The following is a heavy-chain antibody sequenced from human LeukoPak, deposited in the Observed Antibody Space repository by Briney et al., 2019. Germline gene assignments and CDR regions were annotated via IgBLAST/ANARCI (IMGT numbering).Heavy chain of an antibody. CDR3: ARERYCSGGRCYSNGYFDY. J-gene: IGHJ4*02. Sequence: GGSLRLSCAASGFTFSTYWMSWVRQAPGKGLEWVATIKQDGSDKYYVASVKGRFTFSRDHAKNSLYLQMNGLRAEDTAMYYCARERYCSGGRCYSNGYFDYWGQGPLVTVSS. V-gene: IGHV3-7*01. CDR2: IKQDGSDK. CDR1: GFTFSTYW. D-gene: IGHD2-15*01.